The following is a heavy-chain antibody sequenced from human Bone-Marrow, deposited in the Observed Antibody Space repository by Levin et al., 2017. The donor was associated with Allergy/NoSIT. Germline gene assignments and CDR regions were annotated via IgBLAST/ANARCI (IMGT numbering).Heavy chain of an antibody. CDR2: ISYSGET. CDR1: GGSISADY. CDR3: ARGGTSSKYFDY. Sequence: SETLSLTCTVSGGSISADYWSWIRQPPGQGLEWIAWISYSGETNYNPSLRSRVTISADTSKNQFSLKLSSVTAADTAVFYCARGGTSSKYFDYWGRGTLVTVSP. D-gene: IGHD1-1*01. V-gene: IGHV4-59*01. J-gene: IGHJ4*02.